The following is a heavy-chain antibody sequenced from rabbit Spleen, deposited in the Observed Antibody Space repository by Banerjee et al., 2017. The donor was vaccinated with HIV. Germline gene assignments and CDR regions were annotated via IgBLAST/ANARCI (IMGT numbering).Heavy chain of an antibody. V-gene: IGHV1S47*01. D-gene: IGHD4-1*01. CDR1: GFDFSSYG. CDR3: ARDLAGVIGWNFGL. Sequence: QEQLLESGGGLVQPGGSLKLSCKASGFDFSSYGVSWVRQAPGKGLEWIGYIDPLFGTTYYANWVNGRFTISSHNAQNTLYLQLNSLTAADTATYFCARDLAGVIGWNFGLWGPGTLVTVS. J-gene: IGHJ4*01. CDR2: IDPLFGTT.